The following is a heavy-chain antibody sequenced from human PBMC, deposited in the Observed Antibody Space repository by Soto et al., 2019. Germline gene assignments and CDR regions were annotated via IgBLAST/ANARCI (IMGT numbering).Heavy chain of an antibody. J-gene: IGHJ3*02. D-gene: IGHD3-9*01. Sequence: SETLSLTCVVSGGSFSTYHYNWVRQSPGKGLEWIGEINHSGNNNYSPSLKSRVTMSLDTSKNQFSLKLASVTAADTAVYYCARGGSNDWQVAFDIWGQGTMVTVSS. V-gene: IGHV4-34*01. CDR3: ARGGSNDWQVAFDI. CDR2: INHSGNN. CDR1: GGSFSTYH.